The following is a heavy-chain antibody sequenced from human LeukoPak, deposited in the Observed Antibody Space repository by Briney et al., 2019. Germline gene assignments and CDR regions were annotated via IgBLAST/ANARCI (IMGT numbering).Heavy chain of an antibody. Sequence: GGSLRLSCAASGFIVSTNYMSWVRQAPGKGLEWVSVLYSGGTTYYADSVRGRFTISRDNSKNTLYLQMNSLRAEDTAVYYCAMDSSWLPLKFDYWGQGTLVTVST. CDR1: GFIVSTNY. J-gene: IGHJ4*02. CDR3: AMDSSWLPLKFDY. D-gene: IGHD5-24*01. V-gene: IGHV3-66*01. CDR2: LYSGGTT.